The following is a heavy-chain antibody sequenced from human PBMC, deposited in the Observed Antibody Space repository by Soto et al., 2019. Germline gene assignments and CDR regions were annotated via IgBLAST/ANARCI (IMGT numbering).Heavy chain of an antibody. CDR3: ARGRYGDY. J-gene: IGHJ4*02. V-gene: IGHV1-18*01. Sequence: QVHLVQSGAEVKKPGASVKVSCQGSGYAFTTYGITWVRQAPGQGLEWMGWISAHNGNTNYAQKLQGRVTGTRDTSTSTAYMELRSLRDDDTAVYYCARGRYGDYWGQGALVTVSS. CDR2: ISAHNGNT. CDR1: GYAFTTYG. D-gene: IGHD1-1*01.